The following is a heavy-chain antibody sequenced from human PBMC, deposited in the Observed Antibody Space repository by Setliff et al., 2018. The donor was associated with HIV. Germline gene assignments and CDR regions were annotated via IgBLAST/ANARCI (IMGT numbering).Heavy chain of an antibody. Sequence: GGSLRLSCAASGFTFSKHWMHWVRQAPGKGLVWVSRINIDGSNTYYADSVKGRFTISRDNAKDTLYLQMNSLRAEDTAVCYCARDPDTSNKIDYWGQGTLVTVSS. J-gene: IGHJ4*02. D-gene: IGHD5-18*01. CDR2: INIDGSNT. CDR1: GFTFSKHW. V-gene: IGHV3-74*01. CDR3: ARDPDTSNKIDY.